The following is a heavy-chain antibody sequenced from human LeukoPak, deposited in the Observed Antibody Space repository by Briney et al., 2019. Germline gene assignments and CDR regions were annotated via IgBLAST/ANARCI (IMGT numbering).Heavy chain of an antibody. V-gene: IGHV4-4*07. J-gene: IGHJ4*02. Sequence: SETLSLTCTVPGGSMRSYYWSWIRQPAGKGLEWIGRIYISGSTNYNPSLKSRVTMSVDTSKNQFSLKLSSVTAADTAVYYCARDLVNDYGDYFDYWGQGTLVTVSS. CDR2: IYISGST. CDR1: GGSMRSYY. D-gene: IGHD4-17*01. CDR3: ARDLVNDYGDYFDY.